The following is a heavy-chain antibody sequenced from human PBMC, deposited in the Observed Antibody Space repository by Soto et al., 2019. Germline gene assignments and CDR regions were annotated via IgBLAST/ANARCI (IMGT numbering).Heavy chain of an antibody. Sequence: QVQLVQSGAEVKKPGSSVKVSCKASGGTFSNYAITWVRQAPGQGLGWMGGVIPMFGTPNYAQKFQDRVTITADESTTTAYMDRSSLRSEDTAVYYCAILYSSGWGGELGYWGQGPLVTVSS. V-gene: IGHV1-69*12. J-gene: IGHJ4*02. CDR2: VIPMFGTP. CDR3: AILYSSGWGGELGY. D-gene: IGHD6-19*01. CDR1: GGTFSNYA.